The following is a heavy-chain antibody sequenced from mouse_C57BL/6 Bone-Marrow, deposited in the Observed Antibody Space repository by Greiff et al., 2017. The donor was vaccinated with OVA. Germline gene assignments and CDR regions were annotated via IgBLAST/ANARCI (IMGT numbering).Heavy chain of an antibody. J-gene: IGHJ1*03. CDR2: ISDGGSYT. CDR3: ARESITTVVAWYFDV. V-gene: IGHV5-4*01. Sequence: EVKLMESGGGLVKPGGSLKLSCAASGFTFSSYAMSWVRQTPEKRLEWVATISDGGSYTYYPDNVKGRFTISRDNAKNNLYLQMSYLKSEDTAMYYCARESITTVVAWYFDVWGTGTTVTVSS. D-gene: IGHD1-1*01. CDR1: GFTFSSYA.